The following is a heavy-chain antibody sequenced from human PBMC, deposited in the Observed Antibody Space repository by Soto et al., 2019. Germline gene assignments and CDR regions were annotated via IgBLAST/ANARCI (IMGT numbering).Heavy chain of an antibody. Sequence: GGSLRLSCAASGFTFSNAWMGWVCQAPGKGLEWVGHIKSKTDGGTTDYAAPVKGRFTISRDDSKNTLYLQMNSLKTEDTAVYYCTTDPGMGYYYDSSGYYFDYWGQGTLVTVSS. CDR2: IKSKTDGGTT. CDR1: GFTFSNAW. V-gene: IGHV3-15*01. J-gene: IGHJ4*02. CDR3: TTDPGMGYYYDSSGYYFDY. D-gene: IGHD3-22*01.